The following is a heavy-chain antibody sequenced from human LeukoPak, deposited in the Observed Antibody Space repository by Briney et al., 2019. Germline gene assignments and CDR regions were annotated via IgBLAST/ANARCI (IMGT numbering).Heavy chain of an antibody. D-gene: IGHD5-18*01. V-gene: IGHV7-4-1*02. Sequence: ASVTVSFKASGYTFTSYAMNWVRQAPGQGLEWMGWINTNTGNPTYAQGFTGRFVFSLDTSVSTAYLQISSLKAEDTAVYYCARDGPLGIQLWLFHFDYWGQGTLDTVSS. CDR2: INTNTGNP. CDR1: GYTFTSYA. J-gene: IGHJ4*02. CDR3: ARDGPLGIQLWLFHFDY.